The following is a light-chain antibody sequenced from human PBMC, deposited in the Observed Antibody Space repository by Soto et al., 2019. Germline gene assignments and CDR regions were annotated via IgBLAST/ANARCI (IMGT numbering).Light chain of an antibody. V-gene: IGKV1-39*01. CDR3: QQSYSTPVT. CDR2: DAS. Sequence: DIQMTQSPSSLSASVGDRVTITCRASQSISSYLNWYQQKPGKAPKLLIYDASSLQSGVPSRFSCSGSGTDFTLTISSLQPEDFATYDCQQSYSTPVTFGPGTKVDIK. J-gene: IGKJ3*01. CDR1: QSISSY.